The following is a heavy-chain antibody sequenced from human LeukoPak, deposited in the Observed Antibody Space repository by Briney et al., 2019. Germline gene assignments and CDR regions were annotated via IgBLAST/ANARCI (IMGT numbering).Heavy chain of an antibody. J-gene: IGHJ6*01. Sequence: GGSLRLSCAASGFMFRNYWMSWVRQAPGKGLECVAKIKEDGSEKNYVDSAKGRFTISRDNAKNSLYLQMNSLRAEDTAMYYCVRLIGFMDVWGQGTTVTVSS. V-gene: IGHV3-7*01. CDR2: IKEDGSEK. CDR3: VRLIGFMDV. CDR1: GFMFRNYW. D-gene: IGHD6-25*01.